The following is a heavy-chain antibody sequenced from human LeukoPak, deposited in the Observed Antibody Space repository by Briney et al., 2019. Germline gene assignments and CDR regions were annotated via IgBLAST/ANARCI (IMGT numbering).Heavy chain of an antibody. J-gene: IGHJ3*02. Sequence: ASVKVSCQASGYTFTSYAMHWVRQAPGQRLEWMGWINAGNGNTKYSQEFQGRVTITRDTSASTAYMELSSLRSEDMAVYYCAREYGVAAAFGAFDIWGQGTMVTVSS. CDR3: AREYGVAAAFGAFDI. CDR2: INAGNGNT. V-gene: IGHV1-3*03. D-gene: IGHD6-13*01. CDR1: GYTFTSYA.